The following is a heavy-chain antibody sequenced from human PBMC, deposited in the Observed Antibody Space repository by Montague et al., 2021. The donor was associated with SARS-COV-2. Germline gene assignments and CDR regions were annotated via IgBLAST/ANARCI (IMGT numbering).Heavy chain of an antibody. V-gene: IGHV3-74*01. CDR1: GFTFISYW. Sequence: SLRLSCAASGFTFISYWMYWVRQAPGKGLVWVSLISSDGSSRSYADSVKGRFTISRDNAKNTLYLQMNSLRAEDTAVYYCARDGEVVAVGYYFDYWGQGTLVTASS. J-gene: IGHJ4*02. CDR2: ISSDGSSR. D-gene: IGHD2-2*03. CDR3: ARDGEVVAVGYYFDY.